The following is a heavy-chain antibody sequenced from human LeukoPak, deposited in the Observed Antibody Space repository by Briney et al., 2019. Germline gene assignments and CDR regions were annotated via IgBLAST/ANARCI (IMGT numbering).Heavy chain of an antibody. Sequence: GGSLRLSCAGSGFTFSSYWMSWVRQAPGKGLEWVSVIHSGGNTFYADSVKGRFTISRDNSKNTLYLQMNSLRAEDTAVYYCARGDIVVVPTAVGSWDYWGQGPLVTV. CDR1: GFTFSSYW. CDR2: IHSGGNT. V-gene: IGHV3-53*01. D-gene: IGHD2-2*01. J-gene: IGHJ4*02. CDR3: ARGDIVVVPTAVGSWDY.